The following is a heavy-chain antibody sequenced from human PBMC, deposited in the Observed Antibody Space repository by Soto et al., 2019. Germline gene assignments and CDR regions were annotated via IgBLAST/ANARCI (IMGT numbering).Heavy chain of an antibody. CDR1: GFTLSGYA. CDR2: ISINGVDT. CDR3: ARDGVVCTVFFGYLDV. Sequence: GGSLRLSCAASGFTLSGYAMDWVRQAPGKGLEYVSGISINGVDTHYANSVQRRFTISRDNSKNTLYLQMNSLRPEDMAVYYCARDGVVCTVFFGYLDVRGKRALVTVAS. J-gene: IGHJ4*02. V-gene: IGHV3-64*01. D-gene: IGHD3-3*01.